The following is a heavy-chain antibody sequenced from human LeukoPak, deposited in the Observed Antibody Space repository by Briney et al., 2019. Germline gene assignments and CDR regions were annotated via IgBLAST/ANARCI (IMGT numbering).Heavy chain of an antibody. CDR1: GFTFSSYW. CDR3: VKEVGSAGYYFDY. J-gene: IGHJ4*02. D-gene: IGHD3-16*01. V-gene: IGHV3-43*01. CDR2: ISWDGGST. Sequence: PGGSLRLSCAASGFTFSSYWMHWVRQAPGKGLEWVSLISWDGGSTYYADSVKGRFTISRDNSKNSLYLQMNSLRTEDTALYYCVKEVGSAGYYFDYWGQGTLVTVSS.